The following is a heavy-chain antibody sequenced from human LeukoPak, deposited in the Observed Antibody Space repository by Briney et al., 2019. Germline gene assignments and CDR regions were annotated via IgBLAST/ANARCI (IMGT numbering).Heavy chain of an antibody. CDR3: ARDLAAKGLDY. CDR2: ISAYNGNT. Sequence: ASVKVSCKASGYTFTSHGITWVRQAPGQGLEWMGWISAYNGNTNYAQKLQGRVTMTTDTSTSTAYMELRSLRSDDTAVYYCARDLAAKGLDYWGQGTLVTVSS. D-gene: IGHD2-15*01. CDR1: GYTFTSHG. V-gene: IGHV1-18*01. J-gene: IGHJ4*02.